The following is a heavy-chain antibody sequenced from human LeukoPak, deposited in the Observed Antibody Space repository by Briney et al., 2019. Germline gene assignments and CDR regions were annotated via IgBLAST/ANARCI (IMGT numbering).Heavy chain of an antibody. CDR1: GFTFSSYS. V-gene: IGHV3-21*01. Sequence: GRSLRLSCAASGFTFSSYSMNWVRHAPGKGLEWVSSISSSTSYIYYADSVKGRFTISRDNAKNSLYLQMNSLRAEDTAVYYCARDQLIVVVPAAIDYYYYGMAVWGRGTTVTVSS. CDR2: ISSSTSYI. CDR3: ARDQLIVVVPAAIDYYYYGMAV. J-gene: IGHJ6*04. D-gene: IGHD2-2*01.